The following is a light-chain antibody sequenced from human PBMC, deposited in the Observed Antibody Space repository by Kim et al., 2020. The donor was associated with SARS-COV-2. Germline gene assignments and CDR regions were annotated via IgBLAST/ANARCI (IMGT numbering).Light chain of an antibody. CDR3: QQYGDSPLA. CDR1: QSVSSRY. J-gene: IGKJ4*01. Sequence: SPGERATLSGRASQSVSSRYLGWYQQKPGQAPRLLIYGASSRATGIPDRFSGSGSGTDFTLTISRLEPEDFAVYYCQQYGDSPLAFGGGTKVDIK. V-gene: IGKV3-20*01. CDR2: GAS.